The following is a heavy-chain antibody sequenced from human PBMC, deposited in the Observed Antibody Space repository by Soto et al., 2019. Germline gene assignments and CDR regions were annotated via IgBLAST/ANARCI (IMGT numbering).Heavy chain of an antibody. J-gene: IGHJ3*02. V-gene: IGHV1-69*13. CDR2: IIPIFGTA. D-gene: IGHD4-17*01. CDR3: ASSILRWNAFDI. CDR1: GGTFSSYA. Sequence: SVKVSCKASGGTFSSYAISWVRQAPGQGLEWMGGIIPIFGTANYAQKFQGRVTITADESTSTAYMELSSLRSEDTAVYYCASSILRWNAFDIWGQGTMVTVSS.